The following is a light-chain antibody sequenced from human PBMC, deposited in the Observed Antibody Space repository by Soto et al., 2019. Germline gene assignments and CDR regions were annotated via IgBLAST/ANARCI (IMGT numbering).Light chain of an antibody. J-gene: IGKJ5*01. Sequence: AIQLTQSPSTLSASVGDRVTITCRASQVISSALAWYQQKPGKPPILLIYDASTLQSGVPSRFSGSGFGTDFALTISSLQPEDFATYYCQQFNNYPITFGQGTRLEIK. CDR1: QVISSA. CDR2: DAS. V-gene: IGKV1D-13*01. CDR3: QQFNNYPIT.